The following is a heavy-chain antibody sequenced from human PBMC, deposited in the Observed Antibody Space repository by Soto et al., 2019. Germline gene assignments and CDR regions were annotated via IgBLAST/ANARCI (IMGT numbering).Heavy chain of an antibody. J-gene: IGHJ6*03. D-gene: IGHD3-9*01. V-gene: IGHV4-34*01. Sequence: SETLSLTCAVYGGSFSGYYWSWIRQPPGKGLEWIGEINHSGNTNYNPSLKSRVTISVDKSKNQFSLKLSSVTAADTAVYYCAIKGLPYFDGSPPPLYYMDVWGKGATVTFSS. CDR2: INHSGNT. CDR3: AIKGLPYFDGSPPPLYYMDV. CDR1: GGSFSGYY.